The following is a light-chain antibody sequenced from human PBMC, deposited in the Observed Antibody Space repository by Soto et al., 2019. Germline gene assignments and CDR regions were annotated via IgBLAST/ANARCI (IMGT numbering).Light chain of an antibody. CDR2: GNS. CDR3: QSYDSSLSGVV. J-gene: IGLJ2*01. V-gene: IGLV1-40*01. CDR1: SSNIGAGYD. Sequence: QSVLTQPPSVSGAPGQRVTISCTGSSSNIGAGYDVHWYQQLPGTAPKLLIYGNSNRPSGVPDRFSGSKSGTSASLAITGLQAEYEADYYCQSYDSSLSGVVFGGGTKVNVL.